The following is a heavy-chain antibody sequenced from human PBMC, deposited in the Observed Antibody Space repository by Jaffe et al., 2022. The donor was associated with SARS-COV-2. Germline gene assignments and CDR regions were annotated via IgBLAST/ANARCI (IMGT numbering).Heavy chain of an antibody. J-gene: IGHJ4*02. CDR3: AKDGGKAVAGFHYFDH. V-gene: IGHV3-23*01. CDR2: ISGSGGST. Sequence: EVQLLESGGGLVQPGGSLRLSCAASGFTFSSYAMSWVRQAPGKGLEWVSTISGSGGSTYYADSVKGRFTISRDNSKNTLYLQMNSLRAEDTAVYYCAKDGGKAVAGFHYFDHWGQGTLVTVSS. CDR1: GFTFSSYA. D-gene: IGHD6-19*01.